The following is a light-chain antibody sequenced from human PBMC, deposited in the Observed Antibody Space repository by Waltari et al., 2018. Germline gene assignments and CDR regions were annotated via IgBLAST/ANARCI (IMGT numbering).Light chain of an antibody. Sequence: EIVLTQSPGTLSLSAGERATLPCRASQSVTTNYLAWYQQNPGQAPRLLIYGASNRATGIPDRFTGSGSGTDFTLTISRLEPEDFAVYYCQQYGSSPGTFGQGTKVEIK. V-gene: IGKV3-20*01. J-gene: IGKJ1*01. CDR3: QQYGSSPGT. CDR1: QSVTTNY. CDR2: GAS.